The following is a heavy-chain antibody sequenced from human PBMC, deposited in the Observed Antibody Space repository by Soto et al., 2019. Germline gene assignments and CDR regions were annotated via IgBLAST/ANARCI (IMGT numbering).Heavy chain of an antibody. CDR3: ARDLFDGARDSSTPLGLPYYGMDV. Sequence: ASVKVSCKASGYTFTGYYMHWVRQAPGQGLEWMGWINPNSGGTNYAQKFQGWVTMTRDTSISTAYMELSRLRSDDTAVYYCARDLFDGARDSSTPLGLPYYGMDVWGQGTTVTVSS. V-gene: IGHV1-2*04. D-gene: IGHD6-13*01. CDR1: GYTFTGYY. J-gene: IGHJ6*02. CDR2: INPNSGGT.